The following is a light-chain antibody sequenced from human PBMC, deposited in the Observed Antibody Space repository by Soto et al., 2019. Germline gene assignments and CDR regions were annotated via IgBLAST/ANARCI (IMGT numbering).Light chain of an antibody. J-gene: IGKJ2*01. CDR3: QQYNGWAYT. CDR2: DAS. Sequence: EIVMTQSPATLSVSPGERATLSCRASQSVSRNLAWYQQKLGQAPRLLIYDASTRATGIPARFSGSGSGTDFTLTISSLQSEDFAVYFCQQYNGWAYTFGQGTKLEIK. CDR1: QSVSRN. V-gene: IGKV3D-15*01.